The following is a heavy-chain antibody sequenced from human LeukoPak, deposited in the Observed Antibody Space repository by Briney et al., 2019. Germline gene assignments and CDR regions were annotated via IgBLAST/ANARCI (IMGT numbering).Heavy chain of an antibody. CDR1: GGSFSGYY. J-gene: IGHJ5*02. Sequence: SETPSLTCAVYGGSFSGYYWSWIRQPPGKGLEWIGEINHSGSTNYNPSLKSRVTISVDTSKNQFSLKLSSVTAADTAVYYCARPTLVWNWFDPWGQGTLVTVSS. D-gene: IGHD3-16*01. V-gene: IGHV4-34*01. CDR3: ARPTLVWNWFDP. CDR2: INHSGST.